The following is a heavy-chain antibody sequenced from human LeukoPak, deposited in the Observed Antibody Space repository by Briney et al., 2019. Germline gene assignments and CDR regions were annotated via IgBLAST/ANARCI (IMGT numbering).Heavy chain of an antibody. J-gene: IGHJ6*03. D-gene: IGHD1-26*01. V-gene: IGHV3-21*01. CDR2: ISSPSSYI. CDR3: ARVVGYYYYMDD. Sequence: GGSLRLSCAASGFTFSSYSINWVRQAPGKGQEWVSSISSPSSYIYYADSVKGRFTISRDNTKNSLYLQMNSLRAEATAVYYCARVVGYYYYMDDWGKGTTVTVSS. CDR1: GFTFSSYS.